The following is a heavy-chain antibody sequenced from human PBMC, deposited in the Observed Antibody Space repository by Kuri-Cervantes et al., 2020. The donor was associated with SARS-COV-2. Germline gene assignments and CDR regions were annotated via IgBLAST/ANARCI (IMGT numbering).Heavy chain of an antibody. J-gene: IGHJ4*02. D-gene: IGHD3-22*01. Sequence: GESLKISCAASGFTFSSYGMHWVRQAPGKGLEWVAVIWYDGSNKYYADSVKGRFTISRDNSKNTLYLQMNSLRVEDTAVYYCAKVSGDMYYYDSSGYLDWGQGTLVTVSS. CDR1: GFTFSSYG. CDR3: AKVSGDMYYYDSSGYLD. CDR2: IWYDGSNK. V-gene: IGHV3-33*06.